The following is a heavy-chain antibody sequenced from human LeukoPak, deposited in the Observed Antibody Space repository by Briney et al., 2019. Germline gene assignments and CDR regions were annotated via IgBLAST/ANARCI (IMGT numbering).Heavy chain of an antibody. Sequence: PSETLSLTCTVSGGSISSYYWNWIRQPPGKGLEWIGYIYDRGSTDYNPSFKSRVIISVDRSKNQFSLKLRSVTAADTAVYYCARLAYSSGWPIDHWGQGILVTVSS. CDR1: GGSISSYY. J-gene: IGHJ4*02. V-gene: IGHV4-59*08. CDR2: IYDRGST. D-gene: IGHD6-19*01. CDR3: ARLAYSSGWPIDH.